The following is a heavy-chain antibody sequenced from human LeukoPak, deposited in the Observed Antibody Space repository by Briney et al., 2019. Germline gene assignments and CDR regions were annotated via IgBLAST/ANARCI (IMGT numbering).Heavy chain of an antibody. V-gene: IGHV3-23*01. CDR3: AKYKLRGSTTVSGSMDV. Sequence: PGGSLRLSCAASGVSFSSYAMSWVRQAPGKRLEWVSAISGSGSTYYADSVKGRFTISRDNSKNTLYLQMNSLRDEDTAVYYCAKYKLRGSTTVSGSMDVWGKGTTVTVSS. CDR2: ISGSGST. J-gene: IGHJ6*03. D-gene: IGHD4-17*01. CDR1: GVSFSSYA.